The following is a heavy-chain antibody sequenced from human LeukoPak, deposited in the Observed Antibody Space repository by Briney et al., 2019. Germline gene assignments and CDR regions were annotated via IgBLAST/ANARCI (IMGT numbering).Heavy chain of an antibody. D-gene: IGHD3-3*01. CDR3: ARGRLLEWFDS. J-gene: IGHJ5*02. V-gene: IGHV4-59*01. CDR2: ISDSGST. Sequence: PSETLSLTCTVSGDSISSYYWSWIPQPPGKRLEWIGCISDSGSTNYNPSLMSRVTISVDTSKSQFSLKLSSVTAADTAVYYCARGRLLEWFDSWGQGTLVSVSS. CDR1: GDSISSYY.